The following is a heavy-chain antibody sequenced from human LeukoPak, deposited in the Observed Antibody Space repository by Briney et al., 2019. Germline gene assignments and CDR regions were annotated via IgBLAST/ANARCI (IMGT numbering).Heavy chain of an antibody. CDR3: ARQWLVSPLFDY. V-gene: IGHV4-34*01. D-gene: IGHD6-19*01. Sequence: SETLSLTCAVYGGSLSGYYWSWIRQPPGKGLEWIGEIDHSGSTNYNPSLKSRVTISVDTSKNQLSLKLSSMTAADTAVYYCARQWLVSPLFDYWGQGTLVTVSS. CDR2: IDHSGST. J-gene: IGHJ4*02. CDR1: GGSLSGYY.